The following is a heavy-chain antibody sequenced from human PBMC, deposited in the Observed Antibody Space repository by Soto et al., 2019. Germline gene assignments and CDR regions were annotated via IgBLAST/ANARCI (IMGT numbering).Heavy chain of an antibody. CDR2: ISGSGGST. V-gene: IGHV3-23*01. J-gene: IGHJ6*02. Sequence: EVQLLESGGCLVQPGGSLRLSCAASGFTFSSYAMSWVRQAPGKGLEWVSAISGSGGSTYYADSVKGRFTISRDNSKNTLYLQMNSLRAEDTAVYYCAKYIRLYYYGMDVWGQGTTVTVSS. CDR1: GFTFSSYA. CDR3: AKYIRLYYYGMDV.